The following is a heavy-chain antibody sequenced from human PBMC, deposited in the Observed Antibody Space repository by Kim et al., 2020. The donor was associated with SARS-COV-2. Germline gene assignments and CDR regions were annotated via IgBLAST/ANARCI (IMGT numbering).Heavy chain of an antibody. CDR3: AKSIAARPGSYGMDV. D-gene: IGHD6-6*01. Sequence: GSLRLSCAASGFTFSSYAMHWVRQAPGKGLEWVAVIWYDGSNKYYADSVKGRFTISRDNSKNTLYLQMNSLRAEDTAVYYCAKSIAARPGSYGMDVWGQGTTVTVSS. CDR1: GFTFSSYA. CDR2: IWYDGSNK. J-gene: IGHJ6*02. V-gene: IGHV3-33*06.